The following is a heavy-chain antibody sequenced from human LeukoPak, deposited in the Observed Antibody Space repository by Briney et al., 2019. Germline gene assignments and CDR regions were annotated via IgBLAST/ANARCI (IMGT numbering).Heavy chain of an antibody. CDR2: INSDGSST. CDR1: GFTFSSFW. V-gene: IGHV3-74*01. J-gene: IGHJ4*02. CDR3: ARGERRAIYYFDY. Sequence: GGSLRLSCAASGFTFSSFWMHWVRQAPGKGLVWVSRINSDGSSTSYADSVKGRFTISRDNAKNTLYLQMNSLRAEDTAVYYCARGERRAIYYFDYWGQGTLVTVSS.